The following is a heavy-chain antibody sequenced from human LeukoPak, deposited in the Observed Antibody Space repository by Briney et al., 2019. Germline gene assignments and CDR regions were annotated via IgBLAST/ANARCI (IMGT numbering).Heavy chain of an antibody. Sequence: SETLSLTCTVSGASISSSSYYWGWIRLPPGKGLEWIGSIYYSGSTYYNPSLKSRVTISVDTSKNQFSLKLSSVTAAETAVYYCARGISGYSYGYRFDFWGQGTLVTVSS. V-gene: IGHV4-39*07. CDR1: GASISSSSYY. CDR3: ARGISGYSYGYRFDF. J-gene: IGHJ4*02. CDR2: IYYSGST. D-gene: IGHD5-18*01.